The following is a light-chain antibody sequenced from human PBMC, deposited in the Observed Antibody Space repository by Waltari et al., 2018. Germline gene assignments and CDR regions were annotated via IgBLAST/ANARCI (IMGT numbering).Light chain of an antibody. CDR3: SSYTSSKTYV. J-gene: IGLJ1*01. CDR2: DVS. V-gene: IGLV2-14*03. CDR1: SSDVGRYKY. Sequence: QSALTQPASVSGSPGQSITISCTGTSSDVGRYKYVSWYQQYPGKAPKLMIHDVSDRHSGVSNRFSGSKFGDTASLTISGLQAEDEDDYYCSSYTSSKTYVFGTGTKVTVL.